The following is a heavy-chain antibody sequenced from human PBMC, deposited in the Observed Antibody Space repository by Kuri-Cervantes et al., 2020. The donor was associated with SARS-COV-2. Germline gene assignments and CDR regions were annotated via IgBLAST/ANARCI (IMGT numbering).Heavy chain of an antibody. D-gene: IGHD4-23*01. Sequence: GESLKISCAASGFNFSRTDMHWVRQAPGKGLKWVAVISHDGKNKKCIASGKGRFTISRDNSQNTLYLQMNSLGAEDTAVYYCAKDWSLGGNFRYYFDYWGQGTLVTVSS. V-gene: IGHV3-30*18. CDR3: AKDWSLGGNFRYYFDY. CDR1: GFNFSRTD. J-gene: IGHJ4*02. CDR2: ISHDGKNK.